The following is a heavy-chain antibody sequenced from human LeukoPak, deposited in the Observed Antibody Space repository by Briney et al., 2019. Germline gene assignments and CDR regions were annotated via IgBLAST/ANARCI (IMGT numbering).Heavy chain of an antibody. J-gene: IGHJ6*03. CDR2: IYYSGST. CDR3: ARVRVVVVAAPNYYYYYMDV. V-gene: IGHV4-59*01. Sequence: SETLSLTCTVSGGSISSYYWSWIQQPPGKGLDWIGYIYYSGSTNYNPSLKSRVTIPVDTSKNQFSLKLSSVTAADTAVYYCARVRVVVVAAPNYYYYYMDVWGKGTTVTVSS. D-gene: IGHD2-15*01. CDR1: GGSISSYY.